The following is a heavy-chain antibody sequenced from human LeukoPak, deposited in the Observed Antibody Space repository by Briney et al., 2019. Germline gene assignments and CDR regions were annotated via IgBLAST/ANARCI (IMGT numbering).Heavy chain of an antibody. Sequence: PGGSLRLSCAASGFTFSTYWMQWVRQAPGKGLVWVSRMNSDGSSTAYADSVKVRFTISRDNAKNTLYLQMNSLRAEDTAVYYCARYDYWGGAFDYWGQGTLVTVSS. CDR3: ARYDYWGGAFDY. V-gene: IGHV3-74*01. D-gene: IGHD3-3*01. CDR2: MNSDGSST. J-gene: IGHJ4*02. CDR1: GFTFSTYW.